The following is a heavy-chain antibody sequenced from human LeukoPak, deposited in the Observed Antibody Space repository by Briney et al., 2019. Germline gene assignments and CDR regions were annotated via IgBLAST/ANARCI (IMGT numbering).Heavy chain of an antibody. CDR3: ASAGGDSRSPLPFYY. D-gene: IGHD6-6*01. CDR2: INTDGSGT. V-gene: IGHV3-7*03. CDR1: GFDFSFYW. J-gene: IGHJ4*02. Sequence: GGSLRLSCATAGFDFSFYWMTWVRQAPGKGLEWVANINTDGSGTLYMDSVKGRFTISRDNARRSVRLQMNSLRAEDTAVYYCASAGGDSRSPLPFYYWGQGTLVTVSS.